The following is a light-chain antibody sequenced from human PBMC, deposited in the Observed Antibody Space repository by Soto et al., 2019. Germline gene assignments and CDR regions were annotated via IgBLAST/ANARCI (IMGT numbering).Light chain of an antibody. CDR2: EVN. J-gene: IGLJ1*01. CDR1: NSNVGVYNY. Sequence: QSALTQPPSASGSPGQSVTISCTGTNSNVGVYNYVSWYQQYPGKAPKLILYEVNERPSGVPDRFSGSKSGNTASLTVAGLENAADDDYYCCSYAGTSRDVFGTGTKVTVL. CDR3: CSYAGTSRDV. V-gene: IGLV2-8*01.